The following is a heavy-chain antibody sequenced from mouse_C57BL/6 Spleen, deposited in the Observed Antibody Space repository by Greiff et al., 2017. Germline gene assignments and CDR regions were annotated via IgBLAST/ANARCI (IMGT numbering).Heavy chain of an antibody. J-gene: IGHJ2*01. CDR3: ARGAMITYYFDY. D-gene: IGHD2-4*01. CDR2: IHPNSGST. V-gene: IGHV1-64*01. CDR1: GYTFTSYW. Sequence: VQLQQSGAELVKPGASVKLSCKASGYTFTSYWMHWVKQRPGQGLEWIGMIHPNSGSTNYNEKFKSKATLTVDKSSSTAYMQLSSLTSEDSAVYYCARGAMITYYFDYWGQGTTLTVSS.